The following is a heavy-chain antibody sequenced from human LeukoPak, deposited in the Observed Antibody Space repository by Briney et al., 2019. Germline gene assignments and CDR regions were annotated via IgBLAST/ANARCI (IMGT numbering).Heavy chain of an antibody. CDR1: GFTFNTCA. CDR2: SSGGHYTT. CDR3: AKDGALAIGRYGVDY. D-gene: IGHD3-10*01. Sequence: XSGGSLRLSCVTSGFTFNTCAMSWVRQAPGRGLEWVSTSSGGHYTTYYADSVKGRFTISRDNSKNTLYLQMNSLRADDTAVYYCAKDGALAIGRYGVDYWGQGTLVTVSS. V-gene: IGHV3-23*01. J-gene: IGHJ4*02.